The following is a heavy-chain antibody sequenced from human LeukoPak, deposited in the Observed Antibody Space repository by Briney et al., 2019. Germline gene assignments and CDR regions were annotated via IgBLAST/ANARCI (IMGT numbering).Heavy chain of an antibody. D-gene: IGHD3-3*01. V-gene: IGHV3-23*01. J-gene: IGHJ4*02. CDR1: GFTFSSYS. CDR3: AKDPVYDFWSDYSHYFDY. CDR2: ISGSGGST. Sequence: GGSLRLSCAASGFTFSSYSMNWVRQAPGKGLEWVSAISGSGGSTYYADSVKGRFTISRDNSKNTLYLQMNTLRAEDTAVYYCAKDPVYDFWSDYSHYFDYWGQGTLVTVSS.